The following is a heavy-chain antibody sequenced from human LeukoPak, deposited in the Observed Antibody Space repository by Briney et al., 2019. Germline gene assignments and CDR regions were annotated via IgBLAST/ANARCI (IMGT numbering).Heavy chain of an antibody. J-gene: IGHJ4*02. Sequence: GGTLRLSCAASGFTFSSYGMHWVRQAPGKGLEWVAVISYDGSNKYYADSVKGRFTISRDNSENTLNLQMNSLRAEDTAVYYCATSKYSGSYWGQGTLVTVSS. CDR1: GFTFSSYG. D-gene: IGHD1-26*01. CDR2: ISYDGSNK. V-gene: IGHV3-30*03. CDR3: ATSKYSGSY.